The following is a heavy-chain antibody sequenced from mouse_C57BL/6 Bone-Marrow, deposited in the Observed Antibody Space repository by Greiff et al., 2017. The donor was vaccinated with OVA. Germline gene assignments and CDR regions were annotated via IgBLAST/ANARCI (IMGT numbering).Heavy chain of an antibody. J-gene: IGHJ4*01. CDR3: ARGYGSSYNYAMDY. CDR2: INPSSGYT. D-gene: IGHD1-1*01. V-gene: IGHV1-7*01. CDR1: GYTFTSYW. Sequence: QVQLQPSGAELAKPGASVQLSCKASGYTFTSYWLHWVTQRPGQGLEWIGYINPSSGYTKYNQKFKDKATLTADKSSSTAYMQLSSLTYEDSAVYYCARGYGSSYNYAMDYWGQGTSVTVSS.